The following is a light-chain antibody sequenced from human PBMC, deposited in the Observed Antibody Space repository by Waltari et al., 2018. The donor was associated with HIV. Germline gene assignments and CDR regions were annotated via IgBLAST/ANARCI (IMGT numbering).Light chain of an antibody. J-gene: IGLJ2*01. CDR2: EVS. V-gene: IGLV2-8*01. CDR1: SSDVGGYNY. CDR3: SSYAGSNNWVV. Sequence: QSALTQPPSASGSPGQSVTISCTGTSSDVGGYNYVSWYQQHPGKAPKLMIYEVSKRPSGVPDRFSGLQAEDEADYYCSSYAGSNNWVVFGGGTKLTVL.